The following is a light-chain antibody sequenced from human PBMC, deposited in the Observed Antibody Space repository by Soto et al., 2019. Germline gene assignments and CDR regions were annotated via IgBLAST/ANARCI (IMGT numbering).Light chain of an antibody. CDR3: SSYTSTSSLVV. V-gene: IGLV2-14*01. J-gene: IGLJ2*01. Sequence: QSALTQPASVSGSPGQSITISCTGSSSDVGGYNYVSWYQQHPGNAPKLIIFDVNDRPSGVSNRFSGSKSGSTASLTISGLQAEDEADYYCSSYTSTSSLVVFGGGTKLTVL. CDR2: DVN. CDR1: SSDVGGYNY.